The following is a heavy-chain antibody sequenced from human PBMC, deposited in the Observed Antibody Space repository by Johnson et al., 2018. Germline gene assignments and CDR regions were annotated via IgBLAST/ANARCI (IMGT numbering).Heavy chain of an antibody. CDR2: IKQDGSEK. CDR3: VRGVYYDSSVNYARSMVAFDI. J-gene: IGHJ3*02. D-gene: IGHD3-22*01. Sequence: VQLVESGGGLVQPGGSLRLSCAASGFTFSSYWMSWVRQAPGKGLAWVANIKQDGSEKYDADYVKGRSTLSRYNSQNTLYLQMNSLRAGDTAVYYCVRGVYYDSSVNYARSMVAFDIWGQGTMFTVYS. V-gene: IGHV3-7*01. CDR1: GFTFSSYW.